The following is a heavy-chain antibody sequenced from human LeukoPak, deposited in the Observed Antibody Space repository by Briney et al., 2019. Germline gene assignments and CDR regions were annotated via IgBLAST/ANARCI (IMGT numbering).Heavy chain of an antibody. CDR3: ARVRGYSYDSSDFDY. J-gene: IGHJ4*02. D-gene: IGHD5-18*01. Sequence: PSETLSLTCTVSGDSISYYYWSWLRQPPGKGLEWIGKIYYSGNTNYNPSLKGRVTISVDTSKNQFSLKLSSVTAADTAVYYCARVRGYSYDSSDFDYWGQGTLVTVSS. V-gene: IGHV4-59*01. CDR2: IYYSGNT. CDR1: GDSISYYY.